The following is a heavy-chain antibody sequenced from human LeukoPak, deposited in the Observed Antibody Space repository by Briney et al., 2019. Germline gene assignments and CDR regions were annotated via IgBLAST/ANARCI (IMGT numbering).Heavy chain of an antibody. CDR1: GDSLSGYC. D-gene: IGHD4-17*01. CDR2: RQSNGYT. CDR3: ARGVYGAYFDF. Sequence: SETLSLTCDFSGDSLSGYCWSWLRQPPGKGLEWIAYRQSNGYTEYYPSLMSRVTISLDTSKRQLSLKLTSVTAADTAAYYCARGVYGAYFDFWGQGTLVTVSS. J-gene: IGHJ4*02. V-gene: IGHV4-59*01.